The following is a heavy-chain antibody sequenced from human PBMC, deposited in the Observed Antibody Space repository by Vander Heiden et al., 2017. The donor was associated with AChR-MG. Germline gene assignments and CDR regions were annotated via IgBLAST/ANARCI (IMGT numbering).Heavy chain of an antibody. Sequence: VESGGGVVQPGKSLRLSCAASGFSFGGPGLLWVRQPPGKGLEWLAAILYDGSKRYFVDAVRGRFIISRDNSKNALYWQLNNLTTEDTALYYCAGGRGVIDYWGQGTLVTVSS. CDR3: AGGRGVIDY. V-gene: IGHV3-30*03. CDR1: GFSFGGPG. CDR2: ILYDGSKR. D-gene: IGHD3-16*01. J-gene: IGHJ4*02.